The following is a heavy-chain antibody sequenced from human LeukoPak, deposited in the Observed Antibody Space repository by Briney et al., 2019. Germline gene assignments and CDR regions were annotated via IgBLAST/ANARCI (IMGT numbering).Heavy chain of an antibody. D-gene: IGHD2-21*02. J-gene: IGHJ4*02. CDR1: GGSISSYY. CDR3: ARDDCGGDCYYNYYFSY. Sequence: PSETLSLTCTVSGGSISSYYWSWIRQPAGKGLEWIGRIYTSGSTNYNPSLKSRVTMSVDTSKNQCSLKLSSVTAADTAVYYCARDDCGGDCYYNYYFSYWGQGTLVTVYS. V-gene: IGHV4-4*07. CDR2: IYTSGST.